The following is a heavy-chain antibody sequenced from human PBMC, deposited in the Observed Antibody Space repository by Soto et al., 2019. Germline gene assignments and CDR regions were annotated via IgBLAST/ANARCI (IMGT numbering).Heavy chain of an antibody. D-gene: IGHD3-10*02. Sequence: QVQLQESGPGLVKPSGTLSLTCAVSGGSISSSNWWSLVRQPPGKGLERIGEIYHSGSTKYNPSLKSRVTISVDKSKNQFSLKLSSVTVADTAVYYCASVRGGYYYGMDVWGQGTTVTVSS. CDR1: GGSISSSNW. CDR2: IYHSGST. V-gene: IGHV4-4*02. CDR3: ASVRGGYYYGMDV. J-gene: IGHJ6*02.